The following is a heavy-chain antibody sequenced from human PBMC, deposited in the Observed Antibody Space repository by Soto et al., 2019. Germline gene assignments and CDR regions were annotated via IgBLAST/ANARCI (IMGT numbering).Heavy chain of an antibody. CDR1: GGSISSYY. J-gene: IGHJ4*02. Sequence: PSETLSLTCTVSGGSISSYYWSWMRQPPGKGLEWIGYIYYSGSTNYNPSLKSRVTISVDTSKNQFSLKLSSVTAADTAVYYCAGYHLLSSKPDQLGRFVDYWGQGTRVTVSS. CDR2: IYYSGST. V-gene: IGHV4-59*08. CDR3: AGYHLLSSKPDQLGRFVDY. D-gene: IGHD2-2*01.